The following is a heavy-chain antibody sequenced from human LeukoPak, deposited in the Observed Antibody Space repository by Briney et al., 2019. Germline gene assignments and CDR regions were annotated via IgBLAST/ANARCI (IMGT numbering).Heavy chain of an antibody. CDR1: GFTFDDYA. CDR2: IYSGGST. J-gene: IGHJ4*02. D-gene: IGHD3-16*01. Sequence: PGGSLRLSCAASGFTFDDYAMHWVRQAPGKGLEWVSVIYSGGSTYYADSVKGRFTISRDNSKNTLYLQMNSLRAEDTAVYYCASKSRGGYFDYRGQGTLVTVSS. V-gene: IGHV3-53*01. CDR3: ASKSRGGYFDY.